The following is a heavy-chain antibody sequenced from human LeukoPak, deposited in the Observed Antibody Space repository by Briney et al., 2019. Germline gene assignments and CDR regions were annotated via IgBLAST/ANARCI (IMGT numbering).Heavy chain of an antibody. CDR1: GGSISSSSYY. Sequence: SETLSLTCTVSGGSISSSSYYWGWIRQPPGKGLEWIGQINPSRNTNYNPSLKSRVTISVDTSKKQFSLKLSSVTAADTAVYYCARRYDFWSGYPPPLDYWGQGTPVTVSS. D-gene: IGHD3-3*01. CDR2: INPSRNT. CDR3: ARRYDFWSGYPPPLDY. V-gene: IGHV4-39*07. J-gene: IGHJ4*02.